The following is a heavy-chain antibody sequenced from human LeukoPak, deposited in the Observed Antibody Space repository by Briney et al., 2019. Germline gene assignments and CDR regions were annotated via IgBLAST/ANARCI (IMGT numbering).Heavy chain of an antibody. V-gene: IGHV1-18*01. CDR3: AREVIRDGSGSYYNNWFDP. Sequence: ASVKVSCKASGYTFTSYGISWVRQAPGQGLEWMGWISAYNGNTNYAQKLQGRVTMTTDTSTSTAYMELRSLRSDDTAVYYCAREVIRDGSGSYYNNWFDPWGQGTLVTVSS. D-gene: IGHD3-10*01. J-gene: IGHJ5*02. CDR1: GYTFTSYG. CDR2: ISAYNGNT.